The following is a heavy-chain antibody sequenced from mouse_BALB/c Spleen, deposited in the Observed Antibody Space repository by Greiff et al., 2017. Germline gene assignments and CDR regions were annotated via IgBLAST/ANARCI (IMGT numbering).Heavy chain of an antibody. D-gene: IGHD1-1*01. CDR2: IYPSDSYT. V-gene: IGHV1-69*02. Sequence: QVQLQQPGAELVRPGASVKLSCKASGYTFTSYWINWVKQRPGQGLEWIGNIYPSDSYTNYNQKFKDKATLTVDKSSSTAYMQLSSPTSEDSAVYYCTRTGYGSRGVYAMDYWGQGTSVTVSS. CDR3: TRTGYGSRGVYAMDY. CDR1: GYTFTSYW. J-gene: IGHJ4*01.